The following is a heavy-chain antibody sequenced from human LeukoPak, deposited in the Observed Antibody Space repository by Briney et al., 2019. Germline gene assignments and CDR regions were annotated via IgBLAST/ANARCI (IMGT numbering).Heavy chain of an antibody. V-gene: IGHV3-53*01. CDR3: ARRAGSYSHSYDY. D-gene: IGHD2-15*01. CDR1: ELTLSSNY. J-gene: IGHJ4*02. Sequence: GESLRLSCAASELTLSSNYMSWIRQAPGRGLEWVSFIYSGGSTYYADSVRGRFIISKDNSKNTLYLQMNSLRAEDTVVYYCARRAGSYSHSYDYWGQGALVTVSS. CDR2: IYSGGST.